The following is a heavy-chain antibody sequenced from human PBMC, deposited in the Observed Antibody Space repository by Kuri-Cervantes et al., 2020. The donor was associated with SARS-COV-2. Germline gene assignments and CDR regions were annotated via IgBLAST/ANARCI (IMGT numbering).Heavy chain of an antibody. CDR1: GGSFSGYY. CDR3: ARVDYGDYLGYYYYGMDV. D-gene: IGHD4-17*01. Sequence: SCAFLGGSFSGYYWSWIRQPPGKGLEWIGEINHSGSTNYNPSLKSRVTISVDTSKNQFSLKLSSVTAADTAVYYCARVDYGDYLGYYYYGMDVWGQGTTVTVSS. CDR2: INHSGST. J-gene: IGHJ6*02. V-gene: IGHV4-34*01.